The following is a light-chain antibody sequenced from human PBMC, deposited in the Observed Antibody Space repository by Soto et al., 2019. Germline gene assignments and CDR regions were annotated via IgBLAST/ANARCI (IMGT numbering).Light chain of an antibody. CDR3: QQYNTYSYT. Sequence: DIPMTQSPSTLSASVGDRVTITCRASQSVSSWLAWYQQKPGKAPKLLIYGASTLESGVPSRFSGSGSGTDFILTISSLQPDDFATYYCQQYNTYSYTFGQGTKLEIK. CDR1: QSVSSW. J-gene: IGKJ2*01. V-gene: IGKV1-5*01. CDR2: GAS.